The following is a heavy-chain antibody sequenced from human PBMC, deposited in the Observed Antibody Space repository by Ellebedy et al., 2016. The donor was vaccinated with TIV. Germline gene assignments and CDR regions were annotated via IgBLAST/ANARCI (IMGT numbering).Heavy chain of an antibody. D-gene: IGHD6-19*01. CDR1: GDSVASNSG. J-gene: IGHJ4*02. CDR3: ARVGSGWYFDY. Sequence: LRLACAISGDSVASNSGWNWIRQSPSRGLEWLGRTYYRSKWNNDYAVFVKSRITINTDTSKNQFSLQLNSVTPEDTAVYYCARVGSGWYFDYWGQGTLVTVSS. CDR2: TYYRSKWNN. V-gene: IGHV6-1*01.